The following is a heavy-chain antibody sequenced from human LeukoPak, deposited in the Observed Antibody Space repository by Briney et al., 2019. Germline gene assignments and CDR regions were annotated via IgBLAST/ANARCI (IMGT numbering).Heavy chain of an antibody. Sequence: GGSLRLSCAASGFTFSSYGMHWVRQAPGKGLEWVALIRYDGSNKYYADSVKGRVTISRDDSKNTLYLQMNSLRAEDTAVYYCLTSEFDPWGQGTLVTVSS. D-gene: IGHD3-9*01. CDR3: LTSEFDP. J-gene: IGHJ5*02. CDR2: IRYDGSNK. CDR1: GFTFSSYG. V-gene: IGHV3-30*02.